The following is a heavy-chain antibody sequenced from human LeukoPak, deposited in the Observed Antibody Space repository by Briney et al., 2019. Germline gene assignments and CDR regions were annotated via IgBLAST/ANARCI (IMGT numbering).Heavy chain of an antibody. D-gene: IGHD6-13*01. CDR1: GGSFSGYY. CDR3: ARYATNSSSWYVDDHWFDP. J-gene: IGHJ5*02. CDR2: INHSGST. Sequence: SSETLSLTCAVYGGSFSGYYWSWIRQPPGKGLEWIGEINHSGSTNYNPSLKSRVTISVDTSKNQFSLKLSSVTAADTAVYYCARYATNSSSWYVDDHWFDPWGQGTLVTVSS. V-gene: IGHV4-34*01.